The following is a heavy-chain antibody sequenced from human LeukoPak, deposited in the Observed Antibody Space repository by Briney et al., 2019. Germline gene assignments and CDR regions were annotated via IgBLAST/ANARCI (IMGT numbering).Heavy chain of an antibody. J-gene: IGHJ4*02. D-gene: IGHD3-3*01. CDR3: VRDFRFLEDY. CDR1: GFTFDDYA. V-gene: IGHV3-9*01. Sequence: PGRSLRLSCAASGFTFDDYAMHWVRQAPGKGLEWVSGISWNSGYIDYADSVRGRFTISRDNAKNSLYLEMNSLRAEDTAVYYCVRDFRFLEDYWGQGTLVTVSS. CDR2: ISWNSGYI.